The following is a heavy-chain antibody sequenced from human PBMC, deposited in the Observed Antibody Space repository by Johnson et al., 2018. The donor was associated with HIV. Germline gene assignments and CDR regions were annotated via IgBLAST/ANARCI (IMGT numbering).Heavy chain of an antibody. CDR1: GFTFSSYA. D-gene: IGHD1-26*01. J-gene: IGHJ3*02. CDR2: ISYDGSNK. V-gene: IGHV3-30*04. Sequence: QEKLVESGGGVVQPGRSLRLSCAASGFTFSSYAMHWVRQAPGKGLEWVAVISYDGSNKYYADSVRGRFTISSDNSKNTLYLQMNSLRAEDTAVYYCARDKGGIVGYDAFDIWGQGTMVTVSS. CDR3: ARDKGGIVGYDAFDI.